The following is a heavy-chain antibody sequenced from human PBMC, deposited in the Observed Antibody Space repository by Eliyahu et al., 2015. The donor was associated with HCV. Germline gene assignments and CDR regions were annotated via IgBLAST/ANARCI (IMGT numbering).Heavy chain of an antibody. J-gene: IGHJ5*02. D-gene: IGHD6-19*01. CDR2: XHSSGST. V-gene: IGHV4-59*01. CDR3: ASGGGGIAVAGTGGWFDP. CDR1: GSSISXYY. Sequence: QVQLQESGPGLVKPSXTLSLTCSVSGSSISXYYWSWIRQPPGKGLXWIGFXHSSGSTNYNPSLKSRVTISVDTSKNQFSLKLSSVTAADTAVYYCASGGGGIAVAGTGGWFDPWGQGTLVTVSS.